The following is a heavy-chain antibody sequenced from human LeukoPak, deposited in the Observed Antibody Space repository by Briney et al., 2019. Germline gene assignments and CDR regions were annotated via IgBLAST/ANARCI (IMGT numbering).Heavy chain of an antibody. CDR3: ACSVAGLYYGMYV. D-gene: IGHD6-19*01. Sequence: SHTLSLTCTLSGGSLSRGGYYWSSIRQHRGKGLEWIGYIYYSGSTYYNPSLKSRVTMSVDTSKNQFSLKLSSVTAADTAVYSCACSVAGLYYGMYVWGQGTMVTVSS. CDR2: IYYSGST. CDR1: GGSLSRGGYY. V-gene: IGHV4-31*03. J-gene: IGHJ6*02.